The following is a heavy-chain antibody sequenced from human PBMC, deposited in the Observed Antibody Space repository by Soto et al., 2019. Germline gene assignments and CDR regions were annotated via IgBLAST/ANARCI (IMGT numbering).Heavy chain of an antibody. CDR2: IYYSGST. Sequence: SETLSLTCTVSGGSISGSSYYWGWIRQPPGKGLEWIGSIYYSGSTYYNPSLKSRVTISVDTSKNQFSLKLTSVTAADTAVYYCARGSDYGSNPRIISKPNIDYWGQGTLVTVSS. J-gene: IGHJ4*02. D-gene: IGHD4-17*01. V-gene: IGHV4-39*01. CDR1: GGSISGSSYY. CDR3: ARGSDYGSNPRIISKPNIDY.